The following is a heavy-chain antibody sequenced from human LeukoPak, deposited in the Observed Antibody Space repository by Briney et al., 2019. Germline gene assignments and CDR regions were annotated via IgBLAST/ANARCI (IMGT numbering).Heavy chain of an antibody. J-gene: IGHJ4*02. D-gene: IGHD3-9*01. Sequence: GGSLRLSCAASGFTFAGYWMSWVRQAPGKGLEWVGRIKSKTDGGTTDYAAPVKGRFTISRDDSKNTLYLQMNSLKTEDTAVYYCTTRGHPPADDILTWPSDLYYWGQGTLVTVSS. CDR1: GFTFAGYW. V-gene: IGHV3-15*01. CDR2: IKSKTDGGTT. CDR3: TTRGHPPADDILTWPSDLYY.